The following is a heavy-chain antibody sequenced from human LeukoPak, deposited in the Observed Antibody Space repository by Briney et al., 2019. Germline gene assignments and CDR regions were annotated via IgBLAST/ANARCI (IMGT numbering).Heavy chain of an antibody. D-gene: IGHD3-16*02. V-gene: IGHV4-31*03. J-gene: IGHJ4*02. CDR2: IYYSGST. Sequence: SETLSLTCTVSGGSISSGGYYWSWIRQHPGKGLEWIWYIYYSGSTYYNPSLKSRVTISVDTSKNQFSLKLSSVTAADTAVYYCARGPYYDYVWGSYRSVNYFDYWGQGTLVTVSS. CDR1: GGSISSGGYY. CDR3: ARGPYYDYVWGSYRSVNYFDY.